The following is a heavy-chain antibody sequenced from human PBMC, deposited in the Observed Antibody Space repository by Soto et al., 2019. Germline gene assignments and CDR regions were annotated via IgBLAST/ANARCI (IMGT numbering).Heavy chain of an antibody. V-gene: IGHV4-34*01. D-gene: IGHD5-18*01. CDR3: ARDRRGYSYGYRFDY. CDR1: GGSFSGYY. CDR2: INHSGST. Sequence: SLTCAVYGGSFSGYYWSWIRQPPGKGLEWIGEINHSGSTNYNPSLKSRVTISVDTSKNQFSLKLSSVTAADTAVYYCARDRRGYSYGYRFDYWGQGTLVTVSS. J-gene: IGHJ4*02.